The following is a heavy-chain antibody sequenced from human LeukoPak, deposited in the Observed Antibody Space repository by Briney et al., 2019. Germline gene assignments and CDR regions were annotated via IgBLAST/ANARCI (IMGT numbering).Heavy chain of an antibody. CDR2: IYSGGTT. CDR3: ARDEFYGSGTF. J-gene: IGHJ4*02. Sequence: GGSLRLSCAASGFTVSSSYMSWVRQAPGKGLEWVSIIYSGGTTFYADSVKGRFTISRDNSKNTLYLQMNSLRVEDTAVYYCARDEFYGSGTFWGQGTLVTVSS. V-gene: IGHV3-53*01. CDR1: GFTVSSSY. D-gene: IGHD3-10*01.